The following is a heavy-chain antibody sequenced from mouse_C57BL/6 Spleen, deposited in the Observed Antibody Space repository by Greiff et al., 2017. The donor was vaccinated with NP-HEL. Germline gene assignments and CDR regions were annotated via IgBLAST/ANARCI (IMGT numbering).Heavy chain of an antibody. D-gene: IGHD1-1*01. J-gene: IGHJ4*01. CDR2: IDPANGNT. Sequence: EVQLQQSVAELVRPGASVKLSCTASGFNIKNSYMHWVKQRPEQGLEWIGRIDPANGNTKYAPKFQGKATLTADKSSNTAYLQLSSLTSEDTAIYCCGRITTVCYAMDYWGQGTSVTVSS. CDR3: GRITTVCYAMDY. CDR1: GFNIKNSY. V-gene: IGHV14-3*01.